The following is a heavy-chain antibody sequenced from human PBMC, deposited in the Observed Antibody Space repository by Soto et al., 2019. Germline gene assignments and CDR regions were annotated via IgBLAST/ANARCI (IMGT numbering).Heavy chain of an antibody. J-gene: IGHJ6*03. CDR3: ARGLGAGVPWRLPTYYYYYMDV. CDR1: GFTFSSYS. V-gene: IGHV3-21*01. Sequence: EVQLVESGGGLVKPGGSLRLSCAASGFTFSSYSMNWVRQAPGKGLEWVSSISSSSSYIYYADSVKGRFTISRDNAKNSLYLQMNSLRAEDTAVYYCARGLGAGVPWRLPTYYYYYMDVWGKGTTVTVSS. D-gene: IGHD1-26*01. CDR2: ISSSSSYI.